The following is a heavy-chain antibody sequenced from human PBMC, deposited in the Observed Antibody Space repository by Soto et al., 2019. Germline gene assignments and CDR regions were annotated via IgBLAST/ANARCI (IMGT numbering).Heavy chain of an antibody. CDR2: ISAYNGNT. V-gene: IGHV1-18*01. D-gene: IGHD2-15*01. CDR1: GYTFTSYG. CDR3: ASYRGYCSGGSCSIDAFDI. J-gene: IGHJ3*02. Sequence: EASVKVSCKASGYTFTSYGISWVRQAPGQGLEWMGWISAYNGNTNYAQKLQGRVTMATDTSTSTAYMELRSLRSDDTAVYYCASYRGYCSGGSCSIDAFDIWGQGTMVTVSS.